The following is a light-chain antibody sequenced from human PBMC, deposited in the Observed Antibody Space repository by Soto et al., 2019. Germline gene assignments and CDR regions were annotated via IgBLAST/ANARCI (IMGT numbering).Light chain of an antibody. CDR3: QHYNSYSGT. J-gene: IGKJ1*01. CDR2: DAS. CDR1: QSISRW. Sequence: DIQMTQSPSTLSASVGDRVTITCRASQSISRWLARYQQKPGKAPKLLIYDASRLESGVPSRFTGSGSGTEFTLTISSLQPDDFATYYCQHYNSYSGTFGQGTKVDIK. V-gene: IGKV1-5*01.